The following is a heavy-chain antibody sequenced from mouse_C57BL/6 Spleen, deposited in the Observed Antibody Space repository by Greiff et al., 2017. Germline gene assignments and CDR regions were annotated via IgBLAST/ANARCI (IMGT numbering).Heavy chain of an antibody. CDR2: ISDGGSYT. Sequence: EVKLMESGGGLVKPGGSLTLSCAASGFTFSSYAMSWVRQTPVNRLEWVATISDGGSYTSYPDNVKGRFTISRDNAKNNLYLQMSHLKSEDTAMYYCARSAYWGQGTLVTVSA. CDR3: ARSAY. V-gene: IGHV5-4*03. CDR1: GFTFSSYA. J-gene: IGHJ3*01.